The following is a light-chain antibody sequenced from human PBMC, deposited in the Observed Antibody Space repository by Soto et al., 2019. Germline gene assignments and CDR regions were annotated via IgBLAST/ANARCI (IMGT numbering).Light chain of an antibody. CDR1: SSDVGAYNY. CDR3: SSYTSTGTRYV. J-gene: IGLJ1*01. Sequence: QSALTQPASVSGSPGQSITISCTGTSSDVGAYNYVSWYQQHPGKAPKLMIYDVSNRPSGVSNRFSGSKSDNTASLTISGLWTEDGADYYCSSYTSTGTRYVFGTGTKLTVL. V-gene: IGLV2-14*01. CDR2: DVS.